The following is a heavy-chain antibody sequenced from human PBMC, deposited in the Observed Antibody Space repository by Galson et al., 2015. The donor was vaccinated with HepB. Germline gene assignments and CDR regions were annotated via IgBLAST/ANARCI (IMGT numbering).Heavy chain of an antibody. Sequence: SVKVSCKASGYTFTSYYIHWVRQAPGQGLEWMGWINPNNGGTKYVQKFQGRVTMTRDTSISTAYMELNRLRSDDTAVYYCARGQIGDQYYFDYWGQGTLVTVSS. CDR1: GYTFTSYY. CDR3: ARGQIGDQYYFDY. D-gene: IGHD3-10*01. V-gene: IGHV1-2*02. CDR2: INPNNGGT. J-gene: IGHJ4*02.